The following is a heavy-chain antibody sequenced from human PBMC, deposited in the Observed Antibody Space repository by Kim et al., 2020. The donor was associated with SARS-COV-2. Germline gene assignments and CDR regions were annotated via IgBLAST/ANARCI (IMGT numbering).Heavy chain of an antibody. J-gene: IGHJ4*02. Sequence: SETLSLTCTVSGGSISSSSYYWGWIRQPPGKGLEWIGSIYYSGSTYYNPSLKSRVTISVDTSKNQFSLKLSSVTAADTAVYYCARHYFRGYSYGNRRYYFDYWGQGTLVTVSS. V-gene: IGHV4-39*01. CDR2: IYYSGST. CDR1: GGSISSSSYY. CDR3: ARHYFRGYSYGNRRYYFDY. D-gene: IGHD5-18*01.